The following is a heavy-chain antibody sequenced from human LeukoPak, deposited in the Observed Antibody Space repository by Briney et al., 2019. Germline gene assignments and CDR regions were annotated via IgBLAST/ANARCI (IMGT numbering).Heavy chain of an antibody. Sequence: ASVKVSCKASGYTFTEYYMHWVRQAPGQGLDWVGWINPNTGDTKYGQKFQGRVTMTRDTSITTAYMEMNRLISDDTAVYYCARDQRGYYGLDVWGQGTTVIVSS. V-gene: IGHV1-2*02. CDR2: INPNTGDT. J-gene: IGHJ6*02. CDR1: GYTFTEYY. CDR3: ARDQRGYYGLDV.